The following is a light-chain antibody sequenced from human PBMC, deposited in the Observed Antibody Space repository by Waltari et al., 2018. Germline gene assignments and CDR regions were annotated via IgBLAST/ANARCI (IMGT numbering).Light chain of an antibody. CDR1: QSISSSY. J-gene: IGKJ2*01. CDR2: AAS. CDR3: QQCGSSPYT. Sequence: EIVLTQSPGTLSLSPGDRATLTCRASQSISSSYLAWDQQKPGQAPRLLIYAASSRATGIPDRFSGSGSGTDFTLSISRLEPEDFAVYHCQQCGSSPYTFGQGTKLEIK. V-gene: IGKV3-20*01.